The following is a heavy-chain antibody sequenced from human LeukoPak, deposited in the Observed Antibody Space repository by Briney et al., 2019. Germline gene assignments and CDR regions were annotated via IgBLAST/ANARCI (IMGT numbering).Heavy chain of an antibody. CDR1: GFTFSSYW. J-gene: IGHJ6*03. V-gene: IGHV3-7*01. CDR2: IKQDGSEK. CDR3: ARDQGSTREGDYYYYYYMDV. D-gene: IGHD5/OR15-5a*01. Sequence: PGGSLRLPCAASGFTFSSYWMSWVRQAPGKGLEWVANIKQDGSEKYYVDSVKGRFTISRDNAKNSLYLQMNSLRAEDTAVYYCARDQGSTREGDYYYYYYMDVWGKGTTVTVSS.